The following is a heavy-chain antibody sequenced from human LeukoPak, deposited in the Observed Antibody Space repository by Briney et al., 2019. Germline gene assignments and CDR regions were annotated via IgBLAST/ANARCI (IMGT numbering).Heavy chain of an antibody. V-gene: IGHV4-59*01. J-gene: IGHJ5*02. CDR1: GGSIKNY. CDR2: IYFGGTT. Sequence: PSETLSLTCSVSGGSIKNYWSWIRQPPGKGLEWLGNIYFGGTTDYNSSLKSRLTISVDTFKSQLSLNLQSVTAADTATYYCARHRSDTGGKKGVNWFDPWGQGTLVTVSS. D-gene: IGHD4-23*01. CDR3: ARHRSDTGGKKGVNWFDP.